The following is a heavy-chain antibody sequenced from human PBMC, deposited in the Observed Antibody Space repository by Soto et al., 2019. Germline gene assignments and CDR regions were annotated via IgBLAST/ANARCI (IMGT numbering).Heavy chain of an antibody. CDR1: GYTFTGYY. D-gene: IGHD6-19*01. CDR2: FDPEDGET. CDR3: ATVSLYSSGWKLYNNWFDP. V-gene: IGHV1-24*01. Sequence: ASVKVSCKASGYTFTGYYMHWVRQAPGKGLEWMGGFDPEDGETIYAQKFQGRVTMTEDTSTDTAYMELSSLRSEDTAVYYCATVSLYSSGWKLYNNWFDPWGQGTLVTVSS. J-gene: IGHJ5*02.